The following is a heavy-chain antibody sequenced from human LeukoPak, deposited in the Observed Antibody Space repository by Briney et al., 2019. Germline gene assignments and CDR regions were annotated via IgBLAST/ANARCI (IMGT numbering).Heavy chain of an antibody. D-gene: IGHD3-22*01. CDR2: IIPIFGTA. J-gene: IGHJ4*02. Sequence: ASVKVSCKASGGTFSNYAISWVRQAPGQGLEWMGGIIPIFGTANYAQKFRGRVTITADKSTRTAYMELSSLSSEDTAVYYCARVVSRLGVVVMKELCYFDYWGQGTLVTVSS. CDR1: GGTFSNYA. V-gene: IGHV1-69*06. CDR3: ARVVSRLGVVVMKELCYFDY.